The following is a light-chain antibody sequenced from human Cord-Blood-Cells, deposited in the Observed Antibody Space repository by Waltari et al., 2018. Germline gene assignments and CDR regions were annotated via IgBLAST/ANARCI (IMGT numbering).Light chain of an antibody. CDR2: VAS. CDR1: QSVSSN. Sequence: EIVMTQSPANLSVSPGERATLSCRASQSVSSNLAWYQQKPGHAPRLLIYVASTRATGIPARFSGSGSGTEFTLTISSLQSEDFVVYYCQQYNNWPYTFGQGTKLEIK. CDR3: QQYNNWPYT. V-gene: IGKV3-15*01. J-gene: IGKJ2*01.